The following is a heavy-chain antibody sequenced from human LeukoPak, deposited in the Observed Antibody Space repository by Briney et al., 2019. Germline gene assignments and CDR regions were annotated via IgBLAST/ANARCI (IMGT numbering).Heavy chain of an antibody. CDR3: AKGGGQWLTTVDY. CDR2: ISWNSGSI. Sequence: GRSLRLSCAASGFTFDDYAMHWVRQAPGKGLEWVSGISWNSGSIGYADSVKGRFTISRDNAKNSLYLQMNNLRAEDTALYYCAKGGGQWLTTVDYWGQGTLVTVSS. CDR1: GFTFDDYA. J-gene: IGHJ4*02. D-gene: IGHD6-19*01. V-gene: IGHV3-9*01.